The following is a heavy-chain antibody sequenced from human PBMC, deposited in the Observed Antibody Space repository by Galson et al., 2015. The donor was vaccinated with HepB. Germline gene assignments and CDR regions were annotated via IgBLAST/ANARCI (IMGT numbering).Heavy chain of an antibody. J-gene: IGHJ3*02. D-gene: IGHD3-22*01. CDR3: TRTPYYYDSSGLGGGAFDI. Sequence: SLRLSCAASGFTFSNAWMNWVRQAPGKGLEWVGRIKSKTDGGTTDYAAPVKGRFTISRDDSKNTLYLQMNSLKTEDTAVYYCTRTPYYYDSSGLGGGAFDIWGQGTMVTVSS. V-gene: IGHV3-15*07. CDR2: IKSKTDGGTT. CDR1: GFTFSNAW.